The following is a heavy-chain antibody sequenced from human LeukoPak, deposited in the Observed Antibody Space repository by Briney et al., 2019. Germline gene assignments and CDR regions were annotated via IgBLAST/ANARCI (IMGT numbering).Heavy chain of an antibody. D-gene: IGHD3-22*01. J-gene: IGHJ4*02. CDR1: GGSFSGYY. V-gene: IGHV4-34*01. CDR2: INHSGST. Sequence: SETLSLTCAVYGGSFSGYYWSWIRQPPGKGLEWIGEINHSGSTNYNPSLKSRDTISVDTSKNQFSLKLSSVTAADTAVYYWARYYYDSSGYLDYWGQGTLVTVSS. CDR3: ARYYYDSSGYLDY.